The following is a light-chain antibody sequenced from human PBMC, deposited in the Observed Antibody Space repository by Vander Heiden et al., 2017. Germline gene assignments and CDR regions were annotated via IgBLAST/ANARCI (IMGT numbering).Light chain of an antibody. V-gene: IGLV1-40*01. Sequence: QSVLLQPPSESRPPGQRVTISCTGSSFNIGAGNEVHWYQQLPGTAPTLVICDNSDRPSGVPDRFAGSKSGNSASLAITGLQAEDEADYYCQSYGNSLSGYVFGTGTKVTVL. CDR3: QSYGNSLSGYV. CDR1: SFNIGAGNE. CDR2: DNS. J-gene: IGLJ1*01.